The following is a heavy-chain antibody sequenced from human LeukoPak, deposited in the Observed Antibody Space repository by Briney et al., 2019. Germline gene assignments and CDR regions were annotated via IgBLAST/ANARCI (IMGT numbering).Heavy chain of an antibody. CDR2: ISGSGGST. V-gene: IGHV3-23*01. CDR3: ARDLRGYCSSTSCFKDY. J-gene: IGHJ4*02. CDR1: GFTFSSYA. D-gene: IGHD2-2*01. Sequence: GGSLRLSCAASGFTFSSYAMSWVRQFPGKGLEWVSAISGSGGSTYYADSVKGRFTISRDNAKNSLYLQMNSLRAEDTAVYYCARDLRGYCSSTSCFKDYWGQGTLVTVSS.